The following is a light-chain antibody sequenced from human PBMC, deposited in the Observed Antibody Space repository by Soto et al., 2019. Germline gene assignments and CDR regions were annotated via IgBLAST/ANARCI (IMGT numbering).Light chain of an antibody. CDR2: DAS. J-gene: IGKJ2*01. V-gene: IGKV1-33*01. CDR3: RQYDNLPYT. Sequence: DIQMTQSPSSLSASVGDRVTITCQASQDSSNYLNWYQQKPGKAPKLLIYDASNLETGVPSRFSGSGSGTDFTFTISSLQPDDIATYYCRQYDNLPYTVGQGTKLEIK. CDR1: QDSSNY.